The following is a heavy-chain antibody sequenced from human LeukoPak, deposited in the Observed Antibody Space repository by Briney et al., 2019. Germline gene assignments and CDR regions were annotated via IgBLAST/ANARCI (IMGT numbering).Heavy chain of an antibody. J-gene: IGHJ4*02. CDR2: FYDSGNT. D-gene: IGHD1-26*01. Sequence: SETLSLTCIVSGGAISSSSYYWDWIRQAPGEGLEWIGNFYDSGNTRYNPSLKSRVTISVDTSKNQFSLKLSSVTAADTAVYYCARDLGGSFLFDYWGQGTLVTVSS. CDR3: ARDLGGSFLFDY. V-gene: IGHV4-39*07. CDR1: GGAISSSSYY.